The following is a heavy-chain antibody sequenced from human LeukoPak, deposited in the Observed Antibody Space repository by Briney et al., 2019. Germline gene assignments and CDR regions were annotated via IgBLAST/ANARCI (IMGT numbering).Heavy chain of an antibody. CDR3: AKRTAVTGAIDF. D-gene: IGHD6-19*01. J-gene: IGHJ4*02. CDR2: ISGDGGNA. Sequence: GGSLRLSCAASGFTFSSYAMRWVRQAPGKGLEWVSVISGDGGNAYYADYVKGPFTISRDNSKNTLFLQMNSLRAEDTAVYYCAKRTAVTGAIDFWGRGPLVTVSS. CDR1: GFTFSSYA. V-gene: IGHV3-23*01.